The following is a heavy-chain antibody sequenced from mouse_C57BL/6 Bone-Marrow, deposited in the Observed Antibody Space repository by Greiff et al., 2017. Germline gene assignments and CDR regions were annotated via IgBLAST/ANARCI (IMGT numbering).Heavy chain of an antibody. Sequence: QVQLQQPGAELVKPGASVKLSCKASGYTFTSYWMHWVKQRPGQGLEWIGMIHPNSGSTNYNEKFKGKATLTADKSSSTAYMELRSLTSEDSAVYFCARAFGYGTWFAYWGQGTLVTVSA. V-gene: IGHV1-64*01. CDR1: GYTFTSYW. J-gene: IGHJ3*01. D-gene: IGHD2-2*01. CDR2: IHPNSGST. CDR3: ARAFGYGTWFAY.